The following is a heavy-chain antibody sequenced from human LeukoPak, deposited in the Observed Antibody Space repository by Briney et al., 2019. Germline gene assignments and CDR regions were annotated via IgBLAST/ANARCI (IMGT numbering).Heavy chain of an antibody. D-gene: IGHD3-10*01. CDR1: GYSISSGYY. Sequence: SETLSLTCTVSGYSISSGYYWGWIRQPPGKGLEWIGSIYHNGSTYYNPSLKSRVTISVDTSKNQFSLKLSSVTAADTAVYYCARDHYGSGSYNWFDPWGQGTLVTVSS. V-gene: IGHV4-38-2*02. CDR2: IYHNGST. CDR3: ARDHYGSGSYNWFDP. J-gene: IGHJ5*02.